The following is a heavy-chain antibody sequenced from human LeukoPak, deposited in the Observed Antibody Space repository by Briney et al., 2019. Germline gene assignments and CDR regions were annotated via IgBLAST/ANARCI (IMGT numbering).Heavy chain of an antibody. J-gene: IGHJ4*02. CDR1: GFTFDVYA. V-gene: IGHV3-9*01. CDR2: ISWNSSSI. D-gene: IGHD6-13*01. CDR3: AKDRAAAGLDY. Sequence: QSGGSLRLSCAASGFTFDVYAMHCVRQAPGKGVEWVSGISWNSSSIGYADSVKGRFTISRDNAKNSLYLQMNSLRAEDTALYYCAKDRAAAGLDYWGQGTLVTVSS.